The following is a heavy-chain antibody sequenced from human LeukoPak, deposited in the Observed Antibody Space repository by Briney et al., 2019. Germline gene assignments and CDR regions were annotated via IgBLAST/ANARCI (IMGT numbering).Heavy chain of an antibody. Sequence: SETLSLTCAVYGGSFSGYYWSWIRQPPGKGLEWIGEINHSGSTNYNPSLKSRVTISVDTSKNQFSLKLSSVTAADTAVYYCARGPYNWNYYYGMDVWGQGTTVTVSS. CDR1: GGSFSGYY. CDR3: ARGPYNWNYYYGMDV. J-gene: IGHJ6*02. D-gene: IGHD5-24*01. CDR2: INHSGST. V-gene: IGHV4-34*01.